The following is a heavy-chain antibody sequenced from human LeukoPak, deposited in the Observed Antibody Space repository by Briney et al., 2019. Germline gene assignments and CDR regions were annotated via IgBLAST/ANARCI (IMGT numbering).Heavy chain of an antibody. Sequence: GGSLRLSCAASGFTFRNYDMNWVRQAPGKGLEWVSGFSVSGENTYYIDSVKGRFTISRDIPKNTLYLEMNSLRAEDTAVYYCAKGPYISSSSRQLGYWGQGTLVSVSS. D-gene: IGHD6-6*01. J-gene: IGHJ4*02. CDR1: GFTFRNYD. V-gene: IGHV3-23*01. CDR3: AKGPYISSSSRQLGY. CDR2: FSVSGENT.